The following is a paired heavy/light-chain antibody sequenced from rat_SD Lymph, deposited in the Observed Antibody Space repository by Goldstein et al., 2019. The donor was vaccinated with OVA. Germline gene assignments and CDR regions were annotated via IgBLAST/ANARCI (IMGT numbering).Heavy chain of an antibody. CDR3: ARVDYSGDDWFAY. J-gene: IGHJ3*01. Sequence: QVQLKESGPGLVQASRTLSLTCTVSGFSLFSHGVSWVRQPPGKGLEWIAAIWSGGGTTYKSGLKSRLSISRDTSKSQVLLKMNSLQTEDTAMYFCARVDYSGDDWFAYWGQGTLVIVSS. CDR2: IWSGGGT. D-gene: IGHD1-1*01. V-gene: IGHV2-16*01. CDR1: GFSLFSHG.
Light chain of an antibody. CDR2: KAS. V-gene: IGKV3S8*01. CDR3: QQSWDGPLT. J-gene: IGKJ5*01. CDR1: TSVSIR. Sequence: DTVLTQSPALAVSLGERVTISCKASTSVSIRMHWYQQKPGQQPKLLIYKASNLASGVPARFSGSGSGTDFTLTIDPVEADDIATYFCQQSWDGPLTFGSGTKLEIK.